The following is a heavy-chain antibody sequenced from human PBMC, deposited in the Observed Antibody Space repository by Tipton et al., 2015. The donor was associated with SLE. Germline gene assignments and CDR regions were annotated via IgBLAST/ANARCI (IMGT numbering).Heavy chain of an antibody. CDR2: SHYSGNT. CDR3: ARERLYSSSWFSD. Sequence: TLSLTCSVSGGSISSGGYYWSWIRQHPGKGLEWIGYSHYSGNTYYDTSLKSRVTISVDTSKNQFSLKLSSVTAADTAVYYCARERLYSSSWFSDWGQGTLVTVSS. J-gene: IGHJ4*02. CDR1: GGSISSGGYY. D-gene: IGHD6-13*01. V-gene: IGHV4-31*03.